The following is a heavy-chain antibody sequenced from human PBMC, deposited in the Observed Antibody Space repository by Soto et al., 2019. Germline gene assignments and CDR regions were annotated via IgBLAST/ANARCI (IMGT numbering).Heavy chain of an antibody. J-gene: IGHJ4*02. Sequence: GGSLRLSCTASGFTFGDYAMSWFRQAPGKGLEWVGFIRSKAYGGTTEYAASVKGRFTISRDDSKSIAYLQMNSLKTEDTAVYYCTRDRARRDSNYGPDYWGQGTLVTVS. CDR2: IRSKAYGGTT. D-gene: IGHD4-4*01. CDR1: GFTFGDYA. V-gene: IGHV3-49*03. CDR3: TRDRARRDSNYGPDY.